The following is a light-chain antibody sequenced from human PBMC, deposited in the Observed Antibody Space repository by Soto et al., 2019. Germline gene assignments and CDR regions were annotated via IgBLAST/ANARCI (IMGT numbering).Light chain of an antibody. CDR2: RNN. V-gene: IGLV1-47*01. J-gene: IGLJ3*02. CDR3: AAWDDSHWV. Sequence: QSVLTQPPSASGTPGQRVTISCSGSSSNIGSNFVYWYQQLPGTAPKLLIYRNNQRPSGVPDRFSGSKSGTSASLAISGLRSEDEADYYCAAWDDSHWVFGGGTKLT. CDR1: SSNIGSNF.